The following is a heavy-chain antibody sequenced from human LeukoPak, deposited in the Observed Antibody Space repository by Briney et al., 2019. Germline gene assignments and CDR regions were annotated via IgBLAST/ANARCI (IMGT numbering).Heavy chain of an antibody. J-gene: IGHJ6*03. V-gene: IGHV3-30*03. Sequence: GGSLRLSCAASGFIFSSYGMHWVRQAPGKGLEWVAVISYDGSNRYYGDSVKGRFTISRDNAKNSLYLQMNSLRAEDTAVYYCARDVGDSNYMDVWGKGTTVTVSS. CDR2: ISYDGSNR. CDR3: ARDVGDSNYMDV. CDR1: GFIFSSYG.